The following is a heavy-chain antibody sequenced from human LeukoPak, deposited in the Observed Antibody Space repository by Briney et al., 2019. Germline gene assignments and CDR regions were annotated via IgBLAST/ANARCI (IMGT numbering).Heavy chain of an antibody. CDR3: ARAVVEVNYYYYMDV. V-gene: IGHV3-30*01. J-gene: IGHJ6*03. Sequence: GGSLRLSCAASGFTFSSYAMHWVRQAPGKGLGWVAVISYDGSNKYYADSVKGRFTISRDNSKNTLYLQMNSLKAEDTAVYYCARAVVEVNYYYYMDVWGKGTTVTVSS. CDR1: GFTFSSYA. D-gene: IGHD2-15*01. CDR2: ISYDGSNK.